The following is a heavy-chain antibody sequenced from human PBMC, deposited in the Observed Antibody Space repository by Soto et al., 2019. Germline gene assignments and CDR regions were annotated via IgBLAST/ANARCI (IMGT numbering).Heavy chain of an antibody. D-gene: IGHD6-13*01. Sequence: GGSLRLSCAASGFTFSSYWMHWVRQAPGKGLVWVSRINSDGSSTSYADSVKGRFTISRDNAKNTLYLQMNSLRAEDTAVYYCARHMPYSSSWYYFDYWGQGTLVTVSS. V-gene: IGHV3-74*01. J-gene: IGHJ4*02. CDR1: GFTFSSYW. CDR2: INSDGSST. CDR3: ARHMPYSSSWYYFDY.